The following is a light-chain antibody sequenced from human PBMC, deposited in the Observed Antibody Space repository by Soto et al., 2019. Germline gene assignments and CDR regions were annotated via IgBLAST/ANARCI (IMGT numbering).Light chain of an antibody. CDR2: GTS. J-gene: IGKJ1*01. CDR1: QSVSSSF. V-gene: IGKV3-20*01. Sequence: EIVLTQSPGTLSLSPGERATLSCRASQSVSSSFLAWYQQKPGQAPRLLIDGTSSRATGIPDRFSGSGSGTAFTLTISRLEPDDFAVYYCQQYDRSPWTFGQGTKVEIK. CDR3: QQYDRSPWT.